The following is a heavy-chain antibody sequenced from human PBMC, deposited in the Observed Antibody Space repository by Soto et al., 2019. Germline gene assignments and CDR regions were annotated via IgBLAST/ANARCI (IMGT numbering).Heavy chain of an antibody. D-gene: IGHD3-3*01. J-gene: IGHJ4*02. Sequence: PSETLSLTCTVSGGSISSYYLSWIRQPPGKGLEWIGYIYYSGSTNYNPSLKSRVTISVDTSKNQFSLKLSSVTAADTAVYYCATTLKMYYDFWSGYYYWGQGTLVTVSS. CDR3: ATTLKMYYDFWSGYYY. CDR1: GGSISSYY. CDR2: IYYSGST. V-gene: IGHV4-59*08.